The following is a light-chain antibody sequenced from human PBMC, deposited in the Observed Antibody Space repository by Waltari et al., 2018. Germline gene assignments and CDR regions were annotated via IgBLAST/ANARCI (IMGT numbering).Light chain of an antibody. CDR1: AGAVTSGNY. CDR2: STT. Sequence: QTVVTQEPSLTVSPGGAVTLTCASSAGAVTSGNYPNWIQQKPGQVPRSLIHSTTNRHAWPPARFAGSRLGGKAALTLSGVQPEDEAEYYCLLYDGSDQVFGGGTKLTVL. J-gene: IGLJ3*02. CDR3: LLYDGSDQV. V-gene: IGLV7-43*01.